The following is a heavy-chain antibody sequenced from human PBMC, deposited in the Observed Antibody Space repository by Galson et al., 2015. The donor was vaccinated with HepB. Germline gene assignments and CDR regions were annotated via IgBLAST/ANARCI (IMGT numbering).Heavy chain of an antibody. D-gene: IGHD3-16*01. V-gene: IGHV3-66*02. J-gene: IGHJ6*02. CDR1: GFTVSNDY. CDR3: TRIPLRLDV. Sequence: SLRLSCAASGFTVSNDYMSWVRQAPGKGLEWVSVIYRGGTTYYADSVKGRFTISRDKSTNTLYLEMKSLRTEDTAVYYCTRIPLRLDVWGQGTTVTVSS. CDR2: IYRGGTT.